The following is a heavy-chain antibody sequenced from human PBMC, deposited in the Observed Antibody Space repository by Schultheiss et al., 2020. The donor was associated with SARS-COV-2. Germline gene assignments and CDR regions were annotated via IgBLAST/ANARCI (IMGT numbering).Heavy chain of an antibody. J-gene: IGHJ4*02. CDR1: GFTFSSYA. D-gene: IGHD6-6*01. Sequence: GGSLRLSCAASGFTFSSYAMHWVRQAPGKGLEWVAVISYDGSNKYYADSVKGRFTISRDNSKNTLYLQMNSLRAEDTAVYYCARSDRYSSSRGDFDYWGQGTLVTVSS. CDR3: ARSDRYSSSRGDFDY. CDR2: ISYDGSNK. V-gene: IGHV3-30*01.